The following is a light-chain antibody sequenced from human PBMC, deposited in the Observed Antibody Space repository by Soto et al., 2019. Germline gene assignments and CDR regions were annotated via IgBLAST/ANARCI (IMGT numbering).Light chain of an antibody. V-gene: IGKV3-20*01. CDR2: DVS. Sequence: EILLTQSPGTLSLSPGERATLSCRFSHSVSSNYLAWYQQKPGQAPRLLIYDVSSRATGIPDRFSGSGSGTDFTLTISRLEPVDFAVYYCQQYGISPTFGQGTKLEIK. CDR1: HSVSSNY. CDR3: QQYGISPT. J-gene: IGKJ1*01.